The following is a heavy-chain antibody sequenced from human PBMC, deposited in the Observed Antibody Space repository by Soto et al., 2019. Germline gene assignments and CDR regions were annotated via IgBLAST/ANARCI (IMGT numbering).Heavy chain of an antibody. D-gene: IGHD3-22*01. Sequence: QVQLVQSGAEVKKPGSSVKVSCKASGGTFSSYAISWVRQAPGQGLEWMGGIIPIFGTANYAQKFQGRGTITADESTSTAYMELRSLRSEDTAVYYCARGSAMIVVVRGYFDYWGQGTLVTVSS. CDR1: GGTFSSYA. J-gene: IGHJ4*02. CDR2: IIPIFGTA. V-gene: IGHV1-69*12. CDR3: ARGSAMIVVVRGYFDY.